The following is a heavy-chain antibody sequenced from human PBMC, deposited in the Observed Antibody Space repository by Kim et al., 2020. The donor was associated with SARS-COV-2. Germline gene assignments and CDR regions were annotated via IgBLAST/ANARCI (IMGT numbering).Heavy chain of an antibody. CDR2: IYYSGST. D-gene: IGHD3-9*01. J-gene: IGHJ2*01. CDR3: ARAGQGTYYDILGHWYFDL. Sequence: SETLSLTCTVSGGSISSYYWSWIRQPPGKGLEWIGYIYYSGSTNYNPSLKSRVTISVDTSKNQFSLKLSSVTAADTAVYYCARAGQGTYYDILGHWYFDLWGRGTLVTVSS. CDR1: GGSISSYY. V-gene: IGHV4-59*01.